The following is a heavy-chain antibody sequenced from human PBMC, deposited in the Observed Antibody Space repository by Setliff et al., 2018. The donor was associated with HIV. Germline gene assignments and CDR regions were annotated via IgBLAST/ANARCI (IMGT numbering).Heavy chain of an antibody. J-gene: IGHJ3*02. CDR1: GGTFSSYA. CDR2: IIPIFGTT. Sequence: SVKVSCKASGGTFSSYAISWVRQAPGQGLEWMGGIIPIFGTTNYAQKFQSRVTITTDESTSTAYMELSSLRSEDTAVYYCAREKRDIVVVPAVFGAFDIWGQGTMVTVSS. CDR3: AREKRDIVVVPAVFGAFDI. V-gene: IGHV1-69*05. D-gene: IGHD2-2*01.